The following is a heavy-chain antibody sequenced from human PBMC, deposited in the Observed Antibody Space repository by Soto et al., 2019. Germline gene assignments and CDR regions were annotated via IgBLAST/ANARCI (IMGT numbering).Heavy chain of an antibody. V-gene: IGHV3-33*01. D-gene: IGHD3-9*01. CDR2: IWYDGSNK. CDR1: GFTFSSYG. CDR3: ARAQSYYDLLTGYTNWFDP. J-gene: IGHJ5*02. Sequence: QVQLVESGGGVVQPGRSLRLSCAASGFTFSSYGMHWVRQAPGKGLEWVAVIWYDGSNKYYADSVKGRFTISRDNSKNTLYLKMNSLRAEDSAVYYCARAQSYYDLLTGYTNWFDPWGQGTLVTVSS.